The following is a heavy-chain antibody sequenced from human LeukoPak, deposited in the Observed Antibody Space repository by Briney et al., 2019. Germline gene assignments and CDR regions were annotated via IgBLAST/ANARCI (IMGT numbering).Heavy chain of an antibody. CDR3: ARYRYCSGGSCYSSFAFDY. J-gene: IGHJ4*02. CDR1: GGSISNYY. V-gene: IGHV4-59*01. CDR2: IDYSGST. D-gene: IGHD2-15*01. Sequence: SETLSLTCTVSGGSISNYYWSWIRQPPGKGLEWSGYIDYSGSTNYNPSLKSRVTISLDTSKKQFPLKLSSVTAADTAVYYCARYRYCSGGSCYSSFAFDYWGQGTLVTVSS.